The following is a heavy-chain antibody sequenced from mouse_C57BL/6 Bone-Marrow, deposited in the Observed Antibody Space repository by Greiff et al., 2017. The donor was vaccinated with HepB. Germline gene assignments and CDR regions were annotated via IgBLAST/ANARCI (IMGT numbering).Heavy chain of an antibody. CDR1: GYAFSSSW. CDR3: AVYYSNPYYAMDY. D-gene: IGHD2-5*01. V-gene: IGHV1-82*01. Sequence: VKLQQSGPELVKPGASVKISCKASGYAFSSSWMNWVKQRPGKGLEWIGRIYPGDGDTNYNGKFKGKATLTADKSSSTAYMQLSSLTSEDSAVYFCAVYYSNPYYAMDYWGQGTSVTVSS. J-gene: IGHJ4*01. CDR2: IYPGDGDT.